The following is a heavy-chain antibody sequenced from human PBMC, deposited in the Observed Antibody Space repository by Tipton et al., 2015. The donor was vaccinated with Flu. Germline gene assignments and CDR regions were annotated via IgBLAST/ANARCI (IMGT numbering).Heavy chain of an antibody. V-gene: IGHV4-61*01. CDR1: GGSISSSSYY. Sequence: TLSLTCTVSGGSISSSSYYWGWIRQPPGKGLEWIGYIYYSGSTNYSPSLKSRVTISVDTSKNQFSLKLSSVTAADTAVYYCARDLRDWGQGTLVTVSS. CDR3: ARDLRD. CDR2: IYYSGST. J-gene: IGHJ4*02.